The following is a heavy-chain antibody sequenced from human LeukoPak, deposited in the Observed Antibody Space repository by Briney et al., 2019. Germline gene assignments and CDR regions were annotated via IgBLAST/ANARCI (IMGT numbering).Heavy chain of an antibody. J-gene: IGHJ3*02. CDR1: GGSFRDYY. Sequence: SETLSLTCAVYGGSFRDYYWSWIRQPPGKGLEWIGSIYYSGSTYYNPSLKSRVTISVDTSKNQFSLKLSSVTAADTAVYYCARDPLPQRSGIAADAFDIWGQGTMVTVSS. CDR3: ARDPLPQRSGIAADAFDI. D-gene: IGHD6-13*01. CDR2: IYYSGST. V-gene: IGHV4-34*01.